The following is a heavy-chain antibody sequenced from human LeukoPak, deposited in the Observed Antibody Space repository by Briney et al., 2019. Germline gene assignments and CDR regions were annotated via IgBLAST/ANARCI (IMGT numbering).Heavy chain of an antibody. V-gene: IGHV4-61*02. J-gene: IGHJ4*02. CDR3: ATSRGYSYGYFY. D-gene: IGHD5-18*01. Sequence: PSQTLSLTCTVSGGSISSGSYYWSWIRQPAGKGLEWIGRIYTSGSTNYNPSLKSRVTISVDTSKNQFSLKLSSVTAADTAVYYCATSRGYSYGYFYWGQGTLVTVSS. CDR1: GGSISSGSYY. CDR2: IYTSGST.